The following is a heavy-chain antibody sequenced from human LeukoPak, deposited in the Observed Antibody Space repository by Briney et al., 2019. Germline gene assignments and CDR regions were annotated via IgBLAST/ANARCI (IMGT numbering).Heavy chain of an antibody. D-gene: IGHD6-19*01. J-gene: IGHJ3*02. V-gene: IGHV4-39*01. CDR1: GGSISSSSYY. CDR2: IYYSGST. CDR3: ARRLSGGQWLVIPLTEDAFDI. Sequence: SETLSLTCTVSGGSISSSSYYWGWIRQPPGKGLEWIGSIYYSGSTYYNPSLKSRVTISVDTSKNQFSLKLSSVTAADTAVYYCARRLSGGQWLVIPLTEDAFDIWGQGTMVTVSS.